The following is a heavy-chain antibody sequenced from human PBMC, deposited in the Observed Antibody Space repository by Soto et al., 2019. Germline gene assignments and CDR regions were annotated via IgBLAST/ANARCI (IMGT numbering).Heavy chain of an antibody. CDR2: VSRRGVNT. D-gene: IGHD6-13*01. J-gene: IGHJ4*02. CDR1: EFIFSSFA. Sequence: GESLKLSCVVSEFIFSSFALSWVRLAPGKGLEWVAAVSRRGVNTYYADSVKGRFTISRENAKNTLYLQMNSLRAEDTAVYYCAKLSSPINDLAEPGPDYWGQGTLVTVSS. V-gene: IGHV3-23*01. CDR3: AKLSSPINDLAEPGPDY.